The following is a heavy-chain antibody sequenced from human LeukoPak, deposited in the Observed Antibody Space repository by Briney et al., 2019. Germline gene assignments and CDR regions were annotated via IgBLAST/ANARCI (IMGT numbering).Heavy chain of an antibody. CDR2: ITTSGSTI. CDR1: GFTFTNHE. CDR3: VRDRDIAYLRADF. D-gene: IGHD5-12*01. Sequence: PGGSLRLSCVASGFTFTNHEMNWVRQAPGKGLEWVSYITTSGSTIYYADSVKGRFTISRDNAKNSLYLQMNSLRAEDTAVYYCVRDRDIAYLRADFWGPGTLVTVSS. V-gene: IGHV3-48*03. J-gene: IGHJ4*02.